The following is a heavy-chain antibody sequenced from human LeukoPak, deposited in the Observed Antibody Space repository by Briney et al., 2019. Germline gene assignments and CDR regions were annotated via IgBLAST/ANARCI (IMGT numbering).Heavy chain of an antibody. CDR2: IIPIFGTA. CDR1: GGTFSSYA. V-gene: IGHV1-69*13. D-gene: IGHD5-18*01. CDR3: ARKVGGYSYGHAFDY. J-gene: IGHJ4*02. Sequence: SVKVSCKASGGTFSSYAISWVRQAPGQGLEWMGGIIPIFGTANYAQKFQGRVTITADESTSTAYMELSSLRSKDTAVYYCARKVGGYSYGHAFDYWGQGTLVTVSS.